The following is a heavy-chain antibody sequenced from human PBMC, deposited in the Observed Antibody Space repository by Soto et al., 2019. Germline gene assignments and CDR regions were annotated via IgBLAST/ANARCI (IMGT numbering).Heavy chain of an antibody. Sequence: QVQLQESGPGLVKASETLSLTCTVPGGSISNYYCSWIRQPPGKGLEWIGYIYYSGRTNYNPSLKSRVTISVDTSKIQVSLNLSSVTAADTAVYYCARAGAATLSDYWGQGALVTVSS. CDR1: GGSISNYY. CDR2: IYYSGRT. J-gene: IGHJ4*02. D-gene: IGHD2-15*01. CDR3: ARAGAATLSDY. V-gene: IGHV4-59*01.